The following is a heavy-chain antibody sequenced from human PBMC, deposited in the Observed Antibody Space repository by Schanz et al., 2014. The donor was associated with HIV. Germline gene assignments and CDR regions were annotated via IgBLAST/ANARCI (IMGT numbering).Heavy chain of an antibody. J-gene: IGHJ6*02. Sequence: QVQLVESGGGVVQPGRSLRLSCTASGFTFSSSGMHWVRQAPGKGLEWVAAMWNDESHKGYADSVKGRFTISRDNSKNTLYLQMNSLRVEDTAVYYCAKGSSLWSFYYGMDVWGQGTTVTVSS. CDR3: AKGSSLWSFYYGMDV. V-gene: IGHV3-33*06. D-gene: IGHD3-10*01. CDR1: GFTFSSSG. CDR2: MWNDESHK.